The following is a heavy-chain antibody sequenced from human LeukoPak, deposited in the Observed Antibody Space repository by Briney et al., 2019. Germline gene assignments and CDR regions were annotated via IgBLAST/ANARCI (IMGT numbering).Heavy chain of an antibody. D-gene: IGHD3-3*01. CDR3: AKTDSYDFWSGYYRPFVLFDY. Sequence: GGSLRLSRVASAFTFNNYWMHWVRQAPGKGLVWVSRIKGDGSSTNYADSVRGRFTISRDNAKNTLYLQMNSLRAEDTAVYYRAKTDSYDFWSGYYRPFVLFDYWGQGTLVTVSS. CDR1: AFTFNNYW. CDR2: IKGDGSST. V-gene: IGHV3-74*01. J-gene: IGHJ4*02.